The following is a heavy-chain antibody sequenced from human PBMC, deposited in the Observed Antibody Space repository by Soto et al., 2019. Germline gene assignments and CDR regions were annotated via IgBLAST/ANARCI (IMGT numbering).Heavy chain of an antibody. CDR2: IWYDGSNK. Sequence: GSLRLSCAASGFTFSSYGMHWVRQAPGKGLEWVAVIWYDGSNKYYADSVKGRFTISRDNSKNTLYLQMNSLRAEDTAVYYCARDRWSSSSGYYYYYYMDVWGKGTTVTVSS. CDR1: GFTFSSYG. J-gene: IGHJ6*03. V-gene: IGHV3-33*01. D-gene: IGHD6-13*01. CDR3: ARDRWSSSSGYYYYYYMDV.